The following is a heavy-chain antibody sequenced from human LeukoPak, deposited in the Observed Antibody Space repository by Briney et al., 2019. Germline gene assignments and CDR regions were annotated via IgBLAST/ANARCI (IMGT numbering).Heavy chain of an antibody. Sequence: GGSLRLSCATSGFTFTTYNMNWVRQAPGKGLEWVSRIRNDGGETNYADSVKGRFTISRDNAKNTLFLQMNSLRAEDTAVYYCSRVRASFDYWGQGTLVTVAS. J-gene: IGHJ4*02. D-gene: IGHD3-10*01. V-gene: IGHV3-74*01. CDR1: GFTFTTYN. CDR3: SRVRASFDY. CDR2: IRNDGGET.